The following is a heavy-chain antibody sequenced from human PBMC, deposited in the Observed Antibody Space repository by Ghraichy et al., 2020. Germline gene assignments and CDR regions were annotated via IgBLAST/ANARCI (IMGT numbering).Heavy chain of an antibody. CDR1: GGSITSYY. CDR2: IYTSGST. CDR3: ARSDFWSGYRFDY. V-gene: IGHV4-4*07. J-gene: IGHJ4*02. Sequence: SQTLSLTCTVSGGSITSYYWSWIRQPAGKGLEWIGRIYTSGSTNYNPSLKSRVTMSVDTSKNQFSLKLRSVTAADTAVYYCARSDFWSGYRFDYWGQGTLVTVSS. D-gene: IGHD3-3*01.